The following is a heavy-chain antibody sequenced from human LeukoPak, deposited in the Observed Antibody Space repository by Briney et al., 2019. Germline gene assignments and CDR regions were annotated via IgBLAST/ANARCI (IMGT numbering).Heavy chain of an antibody. CDR3: ARGGAARPDY. J-gene: IGHJ4*02. D-gene: IGHD6-6*01. Sequence: GGTLRLSCAASGFPFSSHGMSWVRQAPGKGLEWVSYISSNTRIIDYADSVKGRFTISRDNAKNSLYLRMNSLRAEDTAAYYCARGGAARPDYWGQGTLRTVSS. CDR2: ISSNTRII. V-gene: IGHV3-48*01. CDR1: GFPFSSHG.